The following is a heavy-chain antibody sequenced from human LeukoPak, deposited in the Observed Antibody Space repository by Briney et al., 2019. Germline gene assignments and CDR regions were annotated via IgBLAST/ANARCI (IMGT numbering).Heavy chain of an antibody. CDR1: GFTFSSYW. D-gene: IGHD3-16*01. CDR2: INHNGNVN. V-gene: IGHV3-7*03. J-gene: IGHJ6*02. CDR3: ARGGGLDV. Sequence: GGSLRLSCAASGFTFSSYWMNRARQAPGKGLEWVASINHNGNVNYYVDSVKGRFTISRDNAKNSLYLQMSNSRAEDTAVYFCARGGGLDVWGQGATVTVSS.